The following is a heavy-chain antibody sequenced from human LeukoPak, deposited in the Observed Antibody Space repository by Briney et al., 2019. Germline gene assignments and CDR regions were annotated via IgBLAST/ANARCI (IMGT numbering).Heavy chain of an antibody. CDR2: IGTAGDT. J-gene: IGHJ3*02. CDR3: ARVRGLYYYDSSGYYWDDAFDI. D-gene: IGHD3-22*01. Sequence: GGSLRLSCAASGFTFSSYDMHWVRQATGKGLEWVSAIGTAGDTYYPGSVKGRFTISRENAKNSLYLQMNSLRAGDTAVYYCARVRGLYYYDSSGYYWDDAFDIWGQGTMVTVSS. V-gene: IGHV3-13*01. CDR1: GFTFSSYD.